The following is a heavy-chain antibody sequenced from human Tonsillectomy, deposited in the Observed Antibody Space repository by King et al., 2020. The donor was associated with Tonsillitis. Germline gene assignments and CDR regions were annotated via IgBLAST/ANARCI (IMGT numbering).Heavy chain of an antibody. CDR2: IYHSGST. J-gene: IGHJ5*02. CDR3: AREAGGNLTGGLDP. D-gene: IGHD4-23*01. Sequence: LQLQESGPGLVKPSQTLSLTCAVSGGSISSGGYSWSWIRQPPGKGLEWIGYIYHSGSTYYNPSLKSRVTISVDKSKNQFYLKLSSVTAADTAVYYCAREAGGNLTGGLDPWGQGTRVSVS. V-gene: IGHV4-30-2*01. CDR1: GGSISSGGYS.